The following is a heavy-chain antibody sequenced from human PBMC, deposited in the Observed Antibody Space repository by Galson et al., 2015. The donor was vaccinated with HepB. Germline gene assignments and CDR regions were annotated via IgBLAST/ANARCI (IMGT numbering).Heavy chain of an antibody. D-gene: IGHD6-6*01. J-gene: IGHJ6*03. CDR1: GFTFSNAW. CDR2: IKSKTDGGTT. CDR3: TTAARPSRYYYYYYMDV. Sequence: SLRLSCAASGFTFSNAWMNWVRQAPGKGLEWVGRIKSKTDGGTTDYAAPVKGRFTISRDDSKNTLYLQMNSLKTEDTAVYYCTTAARPSRYYYYYYMDVLGKGTTVTVSS. V-gene: IGHV3-15*07.